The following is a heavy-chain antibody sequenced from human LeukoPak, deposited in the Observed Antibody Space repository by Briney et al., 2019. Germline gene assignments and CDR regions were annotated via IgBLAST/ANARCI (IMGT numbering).Heavy chain of an antibody. J-gene: IGHJ4*02. V-gene: IGHV1-2*02. D-gene: IGHD6-19*01. CDR2: INPNSGGA. Sequence: ASVKVSCKTFGNTFTGHHIHWVRQAPGQGLEWMGWINPNSGGANSAQKFQGRVTMTRDTSISTAYMELTSLRSDDTAVYYCARDSSSSGWDPTSFFDSWGQGTLVTVSS. CDR1: GNTFTGHH. CDR3: ARDSSSSGWDPTSFFDS.